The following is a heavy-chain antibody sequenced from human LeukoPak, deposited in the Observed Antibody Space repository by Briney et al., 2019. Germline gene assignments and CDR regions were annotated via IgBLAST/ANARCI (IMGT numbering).Heavy chain of an antibody. Sequence: SETLSLTCTVSGGSISSSSYYWGWIRPPPGKGLEWIGTIYYSGSTYYNPSLKSRVTISVDKSKNQFSLKLSSVTAADTAVYYCARDKWEPRYAFDIWGQGTMVTVSS. J-gene: IGHJ3*02. V-gene: IGHV4-39*07. D-gene: IGHD1-26*01. CDR2: IYYSGST. CDR1: GGSISSSSYY. CDR3: ARDKWEPRYAFDI.